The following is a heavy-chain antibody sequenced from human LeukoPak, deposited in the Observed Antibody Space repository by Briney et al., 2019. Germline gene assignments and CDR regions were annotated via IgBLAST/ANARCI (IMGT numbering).Heavy chain of an antibody. CDR2: INDNVAGT. CDR3: AKGSASSRPYYFDY. V-gene: IGHV3-23*01. D-gene: IGHD2-15*01. Sequence: GGSLRLSCAASGFTFSSYAMRWVRQAPGAGLKWASTINDNVAGTYYADSVKGRFTISRDNSYNTVSLQMNSLRAEDTAVYYCAKGSASSRPYYFDYWGQGALVTVSS. CDR1: GFTFSSYA. J-gene: IGHJ4*02.